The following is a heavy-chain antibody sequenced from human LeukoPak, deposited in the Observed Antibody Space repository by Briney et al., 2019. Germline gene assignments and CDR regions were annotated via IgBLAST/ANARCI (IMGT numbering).Heavy chain of an antibody. J-gene: IGHJ3*02. CDR2: VNPKNGAT. Sequence: ASVKVSCKASGYTFTAYYIHWVRQAPGQGLEWMGWVNPKNGATKYTQNFQGRVTMTRDTSINTAYMEVSRLTSDDTAAYYCARDLDYNDNSDYDSFDIWGQGTLVTVSS. CDR1: GYTFTAYY. V-gene: IGHV1-2*02. CDR3: ARDLDYNDNSDYDSFDI. D-gene: IGHD3-22*01.